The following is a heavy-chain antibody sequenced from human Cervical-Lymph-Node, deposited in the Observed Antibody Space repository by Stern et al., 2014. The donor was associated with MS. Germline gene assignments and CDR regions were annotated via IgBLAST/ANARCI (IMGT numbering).Heavy chain of an antibody. CDR3: ARDCRLRYFDNYGMDV. D-gene: IGHD3-9*01. CDR2: IYTSGSS. J-gene: IGHJ6*02. V-gene: IGHV4-61*02. Sequence: QVQLQESGPGLVKPSQTLSLTCTVSGGSISSGSYYWSWIRQPAGKGLEWIGRIYTSGSSNYNPYLKSRVTISVDTSKTHFSLKLSSVTAADTAVYYCARDCRLRYFDNYGMDVWGQGTTVTVSS. CDR1: GGSISSGSYY.